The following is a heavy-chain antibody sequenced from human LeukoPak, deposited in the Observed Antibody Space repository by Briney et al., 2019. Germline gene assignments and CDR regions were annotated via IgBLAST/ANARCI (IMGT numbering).Heavy chain of an antibody. Sequence: SETLSLTCTVSGGAITNDNFYWGWVRQPPGKGLEWVVSINYSGPTYYNPSLRSRLSISVDTSRTQFFLTLNSVTAADTAVYYCARLFDSWGRGILVTVSS. CDR1: GGAITNDNFY. CDR2: INYSGPT. J-gene: IGHJ4*02. V-gene: IGHV4-39*01. CDR3: ARLFDS.